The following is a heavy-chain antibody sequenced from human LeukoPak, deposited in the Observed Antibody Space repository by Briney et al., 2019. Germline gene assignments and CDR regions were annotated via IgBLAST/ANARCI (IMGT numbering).Heavy chain of an antibody. J-gene: IGHJ5*02. Sequence: SETLSLTCAVYGGSFSGYYWSWIRQPPGKGLEWIGEINHSGSTNYNPSLKSRVTISVDTSKNQFSLKLSSVAAADTAVYYCARVVPAAKYNWFDPWGQGTLVTVSS. CDR1: GGSFSGYY. CDR2: INHSGST. CDR3: ARVVPAAKYNWFDP. D-gene: IGHD2-2*01. V-gene: IGHV4-34*01.